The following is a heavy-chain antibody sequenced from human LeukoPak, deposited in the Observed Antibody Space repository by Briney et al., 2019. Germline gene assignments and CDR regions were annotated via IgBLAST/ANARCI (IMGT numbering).Heavy chain of an antibody. CDR3: ARGSEGVVALTPMVGDAFDI. V-gene: IGHV3-30-3*01. D-gene: IGHD3-10*01. Sequence: GGSLRLSCAASGFTFSSYAMHWVRQAPGKGLEWVAVISYDGSNKYYADSVKGRFTISRDNSKNTLYLQMNSLRAEDTAVYYCARGSEGVVALTPMVGDAFDIWGQGTMVTVSS. J-gene: IGHJ3*02. CDR1: GFTFSSYA. CDR2: ISYDGSNK.